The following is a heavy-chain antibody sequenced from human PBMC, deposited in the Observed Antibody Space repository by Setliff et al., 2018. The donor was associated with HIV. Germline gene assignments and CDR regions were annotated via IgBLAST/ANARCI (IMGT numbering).Heavy chain of an antibody. V-gene: IGHV2-5*01. Sequence: SGPTLVNPTQTLTLTCTFSGLSLSTSGVGVGWIRQSPGKALEWIAFIYWNNNKHYSTSLKSRLTVTKDTSKNRVVFTMTNMDPVDTATYYCAYSGRQLRGPYFDFWGQGTPVTVSS. CDR1: GLSLSTSGVG. D-gene: IGHD1-1*01. CDR3: AYSGRQLRGPYFDF. CDR2: IYWNNNK. J-gene: IGHJ4*02.